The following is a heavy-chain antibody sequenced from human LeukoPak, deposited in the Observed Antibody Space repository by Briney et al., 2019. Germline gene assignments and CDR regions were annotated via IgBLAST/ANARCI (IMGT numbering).Heavy chain of an antibody. CDR1: GFTFSSYA. CDR2: ICYSGGST. V-gene: IGHV3-23*01. Sequence: GGSLRLSCAASGFTFSSYAMSWVRQAPGKGLEWVSHICYSGGSTYYADSVKGRFTISRDNSKNTLYLQMNSLRAEDTAVYYCTKKASGSSNDYWGQGTLVTVSS. CDR3: TKKASGSSNDY. D-gene: IGHD3-10*01. J-gene: IGHJ4*02.